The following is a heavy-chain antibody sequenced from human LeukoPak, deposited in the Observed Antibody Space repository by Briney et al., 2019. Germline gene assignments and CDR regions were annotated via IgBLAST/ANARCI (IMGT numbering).Heavy chain of an antibody. D-gene: IGHD3-10*01. CDR2: ISSSSSII. V-gene: IGHV3-48*01. CDR1: GFTFSSYN. J-gene: IGHJ4*02. Sequence: GGSLRLSCAASGFTFSSYNINWVRQAPGKGLEWVSYISSSSSIIYYADSVKGRFTISRDNAKNSLYLQMNSLRAEDTAVYYCARHYSGGYYSFDYWGQGTLVTVSS. CDR3: ARHYSGGYYSFDY.